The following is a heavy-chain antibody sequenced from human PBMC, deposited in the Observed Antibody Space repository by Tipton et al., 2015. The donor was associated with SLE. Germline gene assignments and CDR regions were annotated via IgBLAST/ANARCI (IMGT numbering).Heavy chain of an antibody. J-gene: IGHJ5*02. CDR3: AKDAHYNWLISGNWFDP. V-gene: IGHV4-4*07. Sequence: TLSLTCTVSGGSLNNHFCSWIRQPAGKGLEWIGRVYSSGSTDYNPSLESRATMSIDTSKNEFSLKLRSVTAADTAIYYCAKDAHYNWLISGNWFDPWGQGSLVTVSS. D-gene: IGHD3-9*01. CDR2: VYSSGST. CDR1: GGSLNNHF.